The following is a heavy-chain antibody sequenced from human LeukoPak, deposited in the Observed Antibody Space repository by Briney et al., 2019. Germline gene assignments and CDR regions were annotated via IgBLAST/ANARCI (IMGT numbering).Heavy chain of an antibody. D-gene: IGHD1-26*01. V-gene: IGHV3-49*04. Sequence: GGSLRLSCTASGFTFGDYAMSWVRQAPGKGLEWVGFIRSKAYGGTTEYAASVKGRFTISREDSNSVAYMQMNSLKTEDTAVYYCTARRGGSRLDYWGQGTLVTVSS. J-gene: IGHJ4*02. CDR2: IRSKAYGGTT. CDR1: GFTFGDYA. CDR3: TARRGGSRLDY.